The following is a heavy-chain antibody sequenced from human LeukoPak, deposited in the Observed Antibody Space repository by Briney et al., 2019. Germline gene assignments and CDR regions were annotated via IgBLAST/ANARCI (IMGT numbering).Heavy chain of an antibody. V-gene: IGHV3-7*01. J-gene: IGHJ5*02. CDR3: ARDQPPNWFDP. CDR1: GFTFSSYE. CDR2: IKQDGSEK. Sequence: GGSLRLSCAASGFTFSSYEMNWVRQAPGKGLEWVANIKQDGSEKYYVDSVKGRFTISRDNAKNSLYLQMNSLRAEDTAVYYCARDQPPNWFDPWGQGTLVTVSS.